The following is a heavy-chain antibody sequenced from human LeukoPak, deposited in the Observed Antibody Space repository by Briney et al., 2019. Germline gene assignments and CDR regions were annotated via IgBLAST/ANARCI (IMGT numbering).Heavy chain of an antibody. CDR1: GFTFSSYT. J-gene: IGHJ3*02. Sequence: PGGSLRLSCAASGFTFSSYTMHWVRQAPGKGLEWVAVVSYHGRNKYYADSVKGRFTISRDISKDTLYLQMNSLRVEDTAVYYCARDIFRDSSGYAAFDMWGQGTMVTVSS. D-gene: IGHD3-22*01. CDR3: ARDIFRDSSGYAAFDM. V-gene: IGHV3-30*04. CDR2: VSYHGRNK.